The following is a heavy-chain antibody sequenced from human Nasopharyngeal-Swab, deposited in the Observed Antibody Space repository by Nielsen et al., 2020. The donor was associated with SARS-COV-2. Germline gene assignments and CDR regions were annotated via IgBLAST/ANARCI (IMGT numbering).Heavy chain of an antibody. CDR2: ISYDGSNK. V-gene: IGHV3-30-3*01. CDR3: AKGSDDAFDI. Sequence: GESLKISCAASGFTFSSYAMHWVRQAPGKGLEWVAVISYDGSNKYYADSVKGRFTISRDNSKNTLYLQMNSLRAEDMAVYYCAKGSDDAFDIWGQGTMVTVSS. CDR1: GFTFSSYA. J-gene: IGHJ3*02.